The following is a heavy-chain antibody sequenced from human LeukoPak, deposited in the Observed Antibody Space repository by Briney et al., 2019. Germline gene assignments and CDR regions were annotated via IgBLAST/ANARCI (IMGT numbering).Heavy chain of an antibody. CDR2: INPNSGGT. D-gene: IGHD3-9*01. V-gene: IGHV1-2*06. J-gene: IGHJ4*02. CDR3: ARVNIYDILTGYDDY. Sequence: ASVKVSCXASGYTFTGYYMHWVRQAPGQGLEWMGRINPNSGGTNYAQKFQGRVTMTRDTSISTAYMELSRLRSDDTAVYYCARVNIYDILTGYDDYWGQGTLVTVSS. CDR1: GYTFTGYY.